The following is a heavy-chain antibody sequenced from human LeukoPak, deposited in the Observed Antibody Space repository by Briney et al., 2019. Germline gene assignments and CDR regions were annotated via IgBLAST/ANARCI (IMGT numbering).Heavy chain of an antibody. CDR3: ARAPGHIAARRGFWFDP. Sequence: SETLSLTCTVSGGSISSYYWSWIRQPPGKGLEWIGYIYYSGSTNYNPSLKSRVTISADTSKNQFSLKLSSVTAADTAVYYCARAPGHIAARRGFWFDPWGQGTLVTVSS. CDR1: GGSISSYY. V-gene: IGHV4-59*01. D-gene: IGHD6-6*01. J-gene: IGHJ5*02. CDR2: IYYSGST.